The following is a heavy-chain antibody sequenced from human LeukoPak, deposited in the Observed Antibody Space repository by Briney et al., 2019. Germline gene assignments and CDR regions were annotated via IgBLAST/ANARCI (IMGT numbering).Heavy chain of an antibody. Sequence: SQTLSLTCAVYGGSVSSGGYSWSWIRQPPGKGLEWIGYIYHSGSTYYNPSLKSRVTISVDRSKNQFSLKLSSVTAADTAVYYCARTRFGELLSLDYWGQGTLVTVSS. D-gene: IGHD3-10*01. CDR3: ARTRFGELLSLDY. V-gene: IGHV4-30-2*01. CDR2: IYHSGST. J-gene: IGHJ4*02. CDR1: GGSVSSGGYS.